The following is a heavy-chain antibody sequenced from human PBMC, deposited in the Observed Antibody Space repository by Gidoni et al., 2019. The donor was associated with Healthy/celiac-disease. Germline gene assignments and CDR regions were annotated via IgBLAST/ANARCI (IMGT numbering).Heavy chain of an antibody. J-gene: IGHJ5*02. Sequence: EVQLVESGGGLVQPGGSLRLSCAASGFTFSSSWMSWVRQAPGKGLEWVANIKQDGSEKYYVDSVKGRFTISRDNAKNSLYLQMNSLRAEDTAVYYCARDGGRYCSGGSCYSKGNWFDPWGQGTLVTVSS. CDR2: IKQDGSEK. CDR1: GFTFSSSW. CDR3: ARDGGRYCSGGSCYSKGNWFDP. V-gene: IGHV3-7*01. D-gene: IGHD2-15*01.